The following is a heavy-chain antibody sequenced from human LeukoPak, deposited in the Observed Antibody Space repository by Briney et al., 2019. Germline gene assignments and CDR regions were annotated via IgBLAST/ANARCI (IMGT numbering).Heavy chain of an antibody. CDR1: GFTFSSYG. CDR3: ANDGAYYDSSTDAFDI. J-gene: IGHJ3*02. V-gene: IGHV3-30*02. CDR2: IRYDGNNK. Sequence: GGSLRLSCAASGFTFSSYGMHWVRQAPGKGLEWVAFIRYDGNNKYYADSVKGRFTISRDNSKNTLYLQMNSLRAEDTAVYYCANDGAYYDSSTDAFDIWGQGTMVTVSS. D-gene: IGHD3-22*01.